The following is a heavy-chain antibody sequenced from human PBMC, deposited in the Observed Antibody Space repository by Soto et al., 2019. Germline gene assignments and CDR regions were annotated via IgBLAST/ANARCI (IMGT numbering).Heavy chain of an antibody. D-gene: IGHD6-13*01. V-gene: IGHV4-34*01. CDR1: GGSFSGYY. J-gene: IGHJ6*03. Sequence: SETLSLTCVVYGGSFSGYYWNWIRQPPGKGLEWIGEINQSGSTNYNPSLKSRVTVSLDTSQNQFSLKVSSVTAADTAVYYCVRGESIPAPGTGYFYYYMDVWGKGTTVTVSS. CDR3: VRGESIPAPGTGYFYYYMDV. CDR2: INQSGST.